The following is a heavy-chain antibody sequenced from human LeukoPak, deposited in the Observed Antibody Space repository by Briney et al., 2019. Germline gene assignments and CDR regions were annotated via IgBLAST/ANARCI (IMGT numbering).Heavy chain of an antibody. CDR3: ANGGDYDSSGSYDY. CDR1: GFTFSRYA. J-gene: IGHJ4*02. Sequence: GGSLRLSCAASGFTFSRYAMSWVRQAPGKGLEWVSAISGSGGSTYYADSVKGRFTISRDNSKNTLYLQMNSLRAEDTAVYYCANGGDYDSSGSYDYWGQGTLVTVSS. D-gene: IGHD3-22*01. V-gene: IGHV3-23*01. CDR2: ISGSGGST.